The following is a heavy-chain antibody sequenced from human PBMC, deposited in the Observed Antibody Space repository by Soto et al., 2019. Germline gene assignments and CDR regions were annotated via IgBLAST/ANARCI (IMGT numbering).Heavy chain of an antibody. CDR3: TTDRIPAAAYALDI. V-gene: IGHV3-15*01. CDR1: GFTFSNAW. D-gene: IGHD6-13*01. J-gene: IGHJ3*02. Sequence: EVQLVESGGGLVKPGGSLRLSCSASGFTFSNAWMSWVRQAPGKGLEWVGRIKSKTDGGTTDYAAPVKGRFTISRDDSKTTLCLQMNSLKTEDTAMYYCTTDRIPAAAYALDIWGHGTMVTVSS. CDR2: IKSKTDGGTT.